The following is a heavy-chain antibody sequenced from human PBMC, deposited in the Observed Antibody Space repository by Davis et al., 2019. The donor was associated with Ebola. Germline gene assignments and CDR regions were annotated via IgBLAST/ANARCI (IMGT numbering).Heavy chain of an antibody. V-gene: IGHV3-23*01. Sequence: GGSLRLSCAASGFTFSSYAMSWVRQAPGKGLEWVSAIVGSGGTTYYADSVKGRFTISRDNSKNTVFLQMNSLRAEDTAVYYCAKDHDFPYFYCYMDVWGKGTMVTVSS. CDR2: IVGSGGTT. D-gene: IGHD3-3*01. CDR1: GFTFSSYA. CDR3: AKDHDFPYFYCYMDV. J-gene: IGHJ6*03.